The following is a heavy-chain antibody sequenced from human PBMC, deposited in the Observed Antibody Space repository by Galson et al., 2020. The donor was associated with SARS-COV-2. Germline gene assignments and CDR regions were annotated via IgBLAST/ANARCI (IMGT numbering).Heavy chain of an antibody. CDR3: ARGGYCSSTSCPLRNAFDI. J-gene: IGHJ3*02. D-gene: IGHD2-2*01. Sequence: GESLKISCAASGFTFSSYSMNWVRQAPGKGLEWVSYISSSSSTIYYADSVKGRFTISRDNAKNSLYLQMNSLRAEDTAVYYCARGGYCSSTSCPLRNAFDIWGQGTMVTVSS. CDR1: GFTFSSYS. CDR2: ISSSSSTI. V-gene: IGHV3-48*04.